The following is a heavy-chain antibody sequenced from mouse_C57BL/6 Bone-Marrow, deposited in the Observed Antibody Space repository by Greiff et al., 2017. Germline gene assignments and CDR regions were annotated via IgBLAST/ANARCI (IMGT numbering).Heavy chain of an antibody. J-gene: IGHJ4*01. D-gene: IGHD1-1*01. Sequence: QVQLQQSGAELVKPGASVKLSCKASGYTFTSYWMHWVKQRPGQGLEWIGMIHPNSGSTNYNEKFKSKATLTVDKSSSTAYMQLSSLTSEYSAVYYCARMTTVVATSRYYYAMDYWGQGTSVTVSS. V-gene: IGHV1-64*01. CDR1: GYTFTSYW. CDR2: IHPNSGST. CDR3: ARMTTVVATSRYYYAMDY.